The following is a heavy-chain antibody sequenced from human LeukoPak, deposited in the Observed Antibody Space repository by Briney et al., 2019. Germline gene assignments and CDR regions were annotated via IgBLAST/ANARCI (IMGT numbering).Heavy chain of an antibody. V-gene: IGHV3-21*01. D-gene: IGHD6-19*01. CDR3: ATVPYSSGWPDAFDI. Sequence: GGSLRLSCAASGFTFSSYSMNWVRQAPGKGLEWVSSISSSSYIYYADSVKGRFTISRDNAKNSLYLQMNSLRAEDTAVYYCATVPYSSGWPDAFDIWGQGTMVTVSS. CDR2: ISSSSYI. J-gene: IGHJ3*02. CDR1: GFTFSSYS.